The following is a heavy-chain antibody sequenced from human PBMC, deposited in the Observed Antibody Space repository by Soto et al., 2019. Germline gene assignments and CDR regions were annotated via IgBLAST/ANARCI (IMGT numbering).Heavy chain of an antibody. CDR2: VSTDGSST. Sequence: GGSLRLSCTASGLIFSSYWMHWVHQVPGKGLVWVSRVSTDGSSTDYADSVKGRFSISRDNAKNTVYLQMSSLRAEDTAVYYCARGGYYSSATSSPRHNGYYMDVWGKGTTVTVSS. CDR1: GLIFSSYW. CDR3: ARGGYYSSATSSPRHNGYYMDV. V-gene: IGHV3-74*01. J-gene: IGHJ6*03. D-gene: IGHD3-10*01.